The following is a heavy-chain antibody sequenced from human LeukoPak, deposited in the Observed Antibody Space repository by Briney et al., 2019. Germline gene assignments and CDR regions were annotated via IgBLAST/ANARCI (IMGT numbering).Heavy chain of an antibody. D-gene: IGHD3-22*01. CDR1: GGSISSGDYY. J-gene: IGHJ4*02. CDR2: IYYSGRT. Sequence: SETLSLTCTVSGGSISSGDYYWSWNRQPPGKGLEWIGYIYYSGRTNYNPSLRSRLTISVDTSRNQVSLKLSSVTAADTAVYYCARMYSSDSYYFDYWGQGTLVTVSS. CDR3: ARMYSSDSYYFDY. V-gene: IGHV4-30-4*01.